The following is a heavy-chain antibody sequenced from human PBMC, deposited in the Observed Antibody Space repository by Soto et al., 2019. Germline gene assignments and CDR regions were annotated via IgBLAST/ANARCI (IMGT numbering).Heavy chain of an antibody. CDR3: AKGGPGASSGLFEY. Sequence: PGGSLRLSCAASGFIVTSNYMSWVRQAPGKGLEWVSVIYSDGTTNYAESVKGQFTISRDNSKNTVYLQMNSLRAEDTAVYYCAKGGPGASSGLFEYWGQGTLVAVSS. CDR2: IYSDGTT. D-gene: IGHD3-10*01. V-gene: IGHV3-53*01. CDR1: GFIVTSNY. J-gene: IGHJ4*02.